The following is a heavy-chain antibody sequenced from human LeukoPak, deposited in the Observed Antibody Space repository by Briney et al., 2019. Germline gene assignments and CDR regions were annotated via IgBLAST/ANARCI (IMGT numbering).Heavy chain of an antibody. CDR1: GASISSYY. V-gene: IGHV4-59*08. D-gene: IGHD6-13*01. J-gene: IGHJ4*02. CDR3: ARVGHIVAAGTYDW. CDR2: ISYSGSP. Sequence: SETLSLTCTVSGASISSYYWSWSRQPPGKGLEWIGYISYSGSPNYNPSLKSRVTISADTSKNQFSLNLSSVTAADTAVYYCARVGHIVAAGTYDWWGQATLVTVSS.